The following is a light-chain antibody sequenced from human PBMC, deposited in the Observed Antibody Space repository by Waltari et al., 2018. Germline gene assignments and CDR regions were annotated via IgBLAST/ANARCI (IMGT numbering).Light chain of an antibody. V-gene: IGLV2-23*01. CDR2: GGS. CDR3: CSYAGSSPHVI. Sequence: QSALTQPASVSGSPGQSLTISCTGSSSDVGRYKFVPWYQQPPGKAPQLMIYGGSQRPSGVYNRLSGSKSGNTASLTISGLRAEDEADYYCCSYAGSSPHVIFGGGTKLTVL. J-gene: IGLJ2*01. CDR1: SSDVGRYKF.